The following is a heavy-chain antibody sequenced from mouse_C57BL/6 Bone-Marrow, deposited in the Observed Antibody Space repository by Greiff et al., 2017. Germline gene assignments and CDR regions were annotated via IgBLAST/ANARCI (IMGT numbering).Heavy chain of an antibody. CDR2: IFPGSGST. D-gene: IGHD2-3*01. J-gene: IGHJ2*01. Sequence: VKLMESGPELVKPGASVKISCKASGYTFTDYYINWVKQRPGQGLEWIGWIFPGSGSTYYNEKFKGKATLTVDKSSSTAYMLLSSLTSEYSAVYFFAILYDGYYFDYWGQGTTRTVSS. CDR1: GYTFTDYY. CDR3: AILYDGYYFDY. V-gene: IGHV1-75*01.